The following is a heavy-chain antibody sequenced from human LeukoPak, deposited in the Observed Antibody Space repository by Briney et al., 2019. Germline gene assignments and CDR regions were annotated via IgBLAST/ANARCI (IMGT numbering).Heavy chain of an antibody. CDR3: AKTAGIAAATDFDY. J-gene: IGHJ4*02. CDR1: GFTFSNYG. Sequence: PGGSLRLSCAASGFTFSNYGMSWVRQAPGKGLGWVSSISGSGDSTYYADSVKGRFTISRDNSKNTLYLQMNSLRAEDTAVYYCAKTAGIAAATDFDYWGQGTLVTVSS. V-gene: IGHV3-23*01. CDR2: ISGSGDST. D-gene: IGHD6-13*01.